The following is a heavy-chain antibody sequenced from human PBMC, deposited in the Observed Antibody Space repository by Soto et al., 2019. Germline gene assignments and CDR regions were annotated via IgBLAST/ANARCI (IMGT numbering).Heavy chain of an antibody. Sequence: ASVKVSCKASGYTFTGYYMHRVRQAPGQGLEWMGWINPNSGGTNYAQKFQGRVTMTRDTSISTAYMELSRLRSDDTAVYYCASRGLFGVVNALPYGMDVWGQGTTVTVSS. CDR1: GYTFTGYY. V-gene: IGHV1-2*02. J-gene: IGHJ6*02. D-gene: IGHD3-3*01. CDR2: INPNSGGT. CDR3: ASRGLFGVVNALPYGMDV.